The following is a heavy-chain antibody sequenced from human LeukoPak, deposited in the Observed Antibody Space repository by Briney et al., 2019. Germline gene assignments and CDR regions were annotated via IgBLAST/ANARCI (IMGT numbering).Heavy chain of an antibody. V-gene: IGHV1-2*02. Sequence: ASVKVSCKASGYTFTCYYIQWVRHAPGQGLEWMGWINPHSGGTTYAQAFQGRVTMTRDTSISTAYMELSSLRPDDTAVYSCARGVTARGFYYYMDIWGKGTTVTISS. CDR2: INPHSGGT. CDR1: GYTFTCYY. CDR3: ARGVTARGFYYYMDI. D-gene: IGHD2-21*02. J-gene: IGHJ6*03.